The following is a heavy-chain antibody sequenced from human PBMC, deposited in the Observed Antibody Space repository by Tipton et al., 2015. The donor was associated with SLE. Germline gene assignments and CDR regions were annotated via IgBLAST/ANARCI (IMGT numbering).Heavy chain of an antibody. J-gene: IGHJ5*02. CDR2: VHSSGRT. D-gene: IGHD3-10*01. CDR3: ARHPRAMYYYGSGSYPNWFDP. Sequence: TLSLTCTVSGGSLTNYYWSWIRQSAGEGLEWIGRVHSSGRTHYSPSLSSRVTVSVDTSKNQFSLKLSSVTAADTAVYYCARHPRAMYYYGSGSYPNWFDPWGQGTLVTVSS. CDR1: GGSLTNYY. V-gene: IGHV4-4*07.